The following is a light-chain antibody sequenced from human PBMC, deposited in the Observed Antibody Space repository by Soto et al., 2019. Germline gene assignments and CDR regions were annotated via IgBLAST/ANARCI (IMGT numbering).Light chain of an antibody. CDR1: SSDIGAYDS. CDR3: SSYAGSNNYV. Sequence: QLVLTQTPSASGSRGQSVTISCTGTSSDIGAYDSVSWYQHHPGKAPRALIYEVSKRPSGVPDRFSGSKSGNTASLTVSGLQTEDEADYYCSSYAGSNNYVFGTGTKVGVL. V-gene: IGLV2-8*01. CDR2: EVS. J-gene: IGLJ1*01.